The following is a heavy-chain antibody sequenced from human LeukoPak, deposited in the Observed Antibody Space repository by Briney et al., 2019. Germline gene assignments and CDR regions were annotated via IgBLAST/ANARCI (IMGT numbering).Heavy chain of an antibody. D-gene: IGHD5-18*01. Sequence: SETLSLTCAVYGGSFSGYYWSRIRQPPGKGLEWIGEINHSGSTNYNPSLKSRVTISVDTSKNQFSLKLSSVTAADTAVYYCARPRGPVRGYSYGYNYYYMDVWGKGTTVTVSS. CDR2: INHSGST. CDR1: GGSFSGYY. J-gene: IGHJ6*03. V-gene: IGHV4-34*01. CDR3: ARPRGPVRGYSYGYNYYYMDV.